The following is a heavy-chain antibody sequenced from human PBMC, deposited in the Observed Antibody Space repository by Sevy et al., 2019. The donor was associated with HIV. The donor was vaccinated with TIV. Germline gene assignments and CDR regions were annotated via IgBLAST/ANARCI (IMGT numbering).Heavy chain of an antibody. D-gene: IGHD3-9*01. V-gene: IGHV3-30*04. Sequence: GGSLRLSCAASGFTFSNYAMHWVRQAPGKGLEWVEFISYEGRDKFYADSVRGRFTISRDNSKNTLFLQMNSLRPDDTAVYYCARDPGTMTGRPFDYWGQGTLVTVSS. CDR2: ISYEGRDK. CDR3: ARDPGTMTGRPFDY. CDR1: GFTFSNYA. J-gene: IGHJ4*02.